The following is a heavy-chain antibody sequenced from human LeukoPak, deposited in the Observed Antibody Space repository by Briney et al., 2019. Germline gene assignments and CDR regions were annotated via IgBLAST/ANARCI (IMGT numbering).Heavy chain of an antibody. CDR3: AAQDTWHDAFDI. V-gene: IGHV4-59*01. CDR1: GASISSYY. CDR2: IYYSGST. J-gene: IGHJ3*02. Sequence: SETLSLTCTVSGASISSYYWSWIRQPPGEGLEWIGYIYYSGSTNYNPSLKSRVTISVDTSKNQFSLKLSSVTAADTAVYYCAAQDTWHDAFDIWGQGTMATVSS. D-gene: IGHD3-16*01.